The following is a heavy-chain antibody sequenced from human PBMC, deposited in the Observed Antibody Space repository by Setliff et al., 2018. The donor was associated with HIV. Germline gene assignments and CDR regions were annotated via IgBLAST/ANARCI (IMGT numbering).Heavy chain of an antibody. CDR3: ARLSTTSRDFDS. CDR1: YATISTADYY. Sequence: SETLSLTCTASYATISTADYYWSWIRQPPGKGLEWIGFVSYTGTTHHNPSLKSRLTISIDTSENQFSLKLSSVTAADTAVYYCARLSTTSRDFDSWGQGTLVTVS. V-gene: IGHV4-30-4*01. CDR2: VSYTGTT. D-gene: IGHD2-2*01. J-gene: IGHJ4*02.